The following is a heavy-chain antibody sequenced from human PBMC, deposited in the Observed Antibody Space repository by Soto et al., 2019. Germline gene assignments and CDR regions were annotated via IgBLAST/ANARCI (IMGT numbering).Heavy chain of an antibody. D-gene: IGHD5-18*01. V-gene: IGHV4-61*01. CDR3: AREVGYSYGKYYYYGMDV. CDR1: GGSVSSGSYY. CDR2: IYYSGST. Sequence: PSETLSLTCTVSGGSVSSGSYYWSWIRQPPGKGLEWIGYIYYSGSTNYNPSLKGRFTISRDNAKNSLYLQMNSLRAEDTAVYYCAREVGYSYGKYYYYGMDVWGQGTTVTVSS. J-gene: IGHJ6*02.